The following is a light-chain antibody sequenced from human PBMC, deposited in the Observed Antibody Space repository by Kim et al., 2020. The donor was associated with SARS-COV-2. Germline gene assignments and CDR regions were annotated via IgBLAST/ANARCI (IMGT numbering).Light chain of an antibody. Sequence: RATINCKSSQSVLYSSNNKSYLAWYQQKLGQPPNLLIYWASTWESGVPDRFSGSGSGTDFTLTISSLQAEDVAVYYCQQYSNTPLTFGQGTKLEI. CDR2: WAS. CDR3: QQYSNTPLT. V-gene: IGKV4-1*01. J-gene: IGKJ2*01. CDR1: QSVLYSSNNKSY.